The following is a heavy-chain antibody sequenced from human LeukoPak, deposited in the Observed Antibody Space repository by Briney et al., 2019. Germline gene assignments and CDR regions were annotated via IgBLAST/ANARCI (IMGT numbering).Heavy chain of an antibody. Sequence: GASVKVSCKASGGTFSSYAISWVRQAPGQGLEWMGRIIPIFGTANYAQTFQGRVTITTDESTSTAYMELSSLRSEDTAVYYCATDMVRGVNDDYWGQGTLVTVSS. CDR3: ATDMVRGVNDDY. D-gene: IGHD3-10*01. CDR1: GGTFSSYA. V-gene: IGHV1-69*05. J-gene: IGHJ4*02. CDR2: IIPIFGTA.